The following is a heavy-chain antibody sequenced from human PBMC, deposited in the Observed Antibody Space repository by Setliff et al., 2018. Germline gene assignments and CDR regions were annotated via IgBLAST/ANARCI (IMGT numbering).Heavy chain of an antibody. J-gene: IGHJ5*02. D-gene: IGHD3-3*01. Sequence: GGSLRLSCAASGFTFSSYTIHWVRQAPGKGLEWVSYISSSGSTIYYADSVKGRFTISRDNAKNSLYLQMNSLRAEDTAVYYCARDSRARITIFGVVTNWFDPWGQGTLVTVSS. CDR1: GFTFSSYT. V-gene: IGHV3-48*04. CDR3: ARDSRARITIFGVVTNWFDP. CDR2: ISSSGSTI.